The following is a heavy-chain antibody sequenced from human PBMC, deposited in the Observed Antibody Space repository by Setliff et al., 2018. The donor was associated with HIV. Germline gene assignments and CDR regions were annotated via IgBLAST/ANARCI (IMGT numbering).Heavy chain of an antibody. CDR3: ARGGGYDRSGYYPFDY. CDR1: GGSLSGYH. J-gene: IGHJ4*02. CDR2: INHSGST. D-gene: IGHD3-22*01. V-gene: IGHV4-34*01. Sequence: SETLSLTCAVYGGSLSGYHWSWIRQSPEKGLEWIGEINHSGSTNYNPSLKSRVTMSVDTSKNQFSLKLSTVTAADTAVYYCARGGGYDRSGYYPFDYWGQGTPVTVSS.